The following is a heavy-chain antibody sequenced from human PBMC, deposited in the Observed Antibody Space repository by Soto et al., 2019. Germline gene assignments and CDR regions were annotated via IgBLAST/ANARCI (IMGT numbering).Heavy chain of an antibody. Sequence: EVQLMESGGGLVQPGGSLRLSCAASGFTFSSYSMNWVRQAPGKGLEWVSYISSSGSTIYFADSVKGRFTISRDNAKNSLYLQMDSLRDEDTAMYYCSMFSAPSDAFDVWGQGTMVTVSS. D-gene: IGHD3-10*02. CDR1: GFTFSSYS. J-gene: IGHJ3*01. CDR2: ISSSGSTI. V-gene: IGHV3-48*02. CDR3: SMFSAPSDAFDV.